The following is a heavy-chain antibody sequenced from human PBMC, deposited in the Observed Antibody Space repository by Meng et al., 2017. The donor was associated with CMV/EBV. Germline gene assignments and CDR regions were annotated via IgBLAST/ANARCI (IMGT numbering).Heavy chain of an antibody. Sequence: AVKVSCKASGGTFSSYSISWVRQAPGQGREGMGGIIPIFGTANYAQKFQGRVTITTDESTSTAYMQLSSLRSEDTAVYYCARRLPPADPGGLYYYYGMDVWGQGTTVTVSS. CDR1: GGTFSSYS. D-gene: IGHD2-2*01. CDR3: ARRLPPADPGGLYYYYGMDV. J-gene: IGHJ6*02. CDR2: IIPIFGTA. V-gene: IGHV1-69*05.